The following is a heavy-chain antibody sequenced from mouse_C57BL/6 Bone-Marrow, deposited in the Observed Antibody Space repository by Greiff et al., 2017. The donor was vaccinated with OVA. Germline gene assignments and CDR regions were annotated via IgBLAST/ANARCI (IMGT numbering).Heavy chain of an antibody. D-gene: IGHD2-3*01. CDR1: GFSFTGYY. CDR3: ARDGYPYAMDY. V-gene: IGHV1-31*01. J-gene: IGHJ4*01. Sequence: EVQLVESGPELVQPGASVKISCKASGFSFTGYYMHWVKQSQGNILDWIGYIFPYNGVSCYNQKFKGKATLTVDKSSSTAYMELRNLTSEDSADYYCARDGYPYAMDYWGQGTSVTVSS. CDR2: IFPYNGVS.